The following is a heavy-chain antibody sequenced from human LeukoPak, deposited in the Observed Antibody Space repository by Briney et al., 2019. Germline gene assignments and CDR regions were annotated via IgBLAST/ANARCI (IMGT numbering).Heavy chain of an antibody. V-gene: IGHV3-7*01. CDR2: IKQDGSEK. J-gene: IGHJ4*02. CDR3: ASPGEGGRLWDFDY. D-gene: IGHD2-21*01. CDR1: GFTLGDYV. Sequence: GTSLRLSCAASGFTLGDYVIHWVRQAPGKGLEWVANIKQDGSEKYYVDSVKGRFTISRDNAENSLYLQMNSLRAEDTAVYYCASPGEGGRLWDFDYWGQGTLVTVSS.